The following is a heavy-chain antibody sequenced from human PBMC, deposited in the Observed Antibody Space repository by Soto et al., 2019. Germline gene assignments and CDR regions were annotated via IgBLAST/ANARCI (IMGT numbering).Heavy chain of an antibody. Sequence: ASVKVSCTASGYTFTSYDINWVRQATGQGLEWMGWMNPNSGNTGYAQKFQGRVTMTRNTSISTAYMELSSLRSEDTAVYYCASNWNPPYNWFDPWGQGTLVTVSS. V-gene: IGHV1-8*01. CDR2: MNPNSGNT. CDR1: GYTFTSYD. CDR3: ASNWNPPYNWFDP. J-gene: IGHJ5*02. D-gene: IGHD1-1*01.